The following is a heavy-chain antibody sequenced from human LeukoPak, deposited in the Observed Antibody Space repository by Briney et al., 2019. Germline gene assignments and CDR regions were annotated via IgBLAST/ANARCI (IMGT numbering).Heavy chain of an antibody. D-gene: IGHD6-13*01. J-gene: IGHJ4*02. CDR3: VKDRETTASGTFGN. V-gene: IGHV3-23*01. Sequence: GESLRLSCAASGFTFSSYPMSWVRQAPGKGLEWVSAINGSSGNTYYADSVKGRFTISRDNSNNTLYLQMNSLRAEDTALYYCVKDRETTASGTFGNWGQGTLVTVSS. CDR1: GFTFSSYP. CDR2: INGSSGNT.